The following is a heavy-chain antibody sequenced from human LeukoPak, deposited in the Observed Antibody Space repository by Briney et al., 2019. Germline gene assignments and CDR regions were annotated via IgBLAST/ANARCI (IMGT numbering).Heavy chain of an antibody. CDR3: ARGLPGTDAFDI. V-gene: IGHV3-30-3*01. CDR2: ISYDGSNK. J-gene: IGHJ3*02. Sequence: GGSLRLSCAASGFTFSSYAMSWVRQAPGKGLEWVAVISYDGSNKYYADSVKGRFTISRDNSKNTLYLQMNSLRAEDTAVYYCARGLPGTDAFDIWGQGTMVTVSS. CDR1: GFTFSSYA. D-gene: IGHD1-1*01.